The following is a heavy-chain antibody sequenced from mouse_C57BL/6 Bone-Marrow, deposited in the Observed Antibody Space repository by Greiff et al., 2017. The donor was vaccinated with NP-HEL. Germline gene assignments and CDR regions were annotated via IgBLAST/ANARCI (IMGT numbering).Heavy chain of an antibody. CDR3: TTGWYYWYFDV. CDR2: IDPENGDT. D-gene: IGHD1-1*02. J-gene: IGHJ1*03. Sequence: VHVKQSGAELVRPGASVKLSCTASGFNIKDDYMHWVKQRPEQGLEWIGWIDPENGDTEYASKFQGKATITADTSSNTAYLQLSSLTSEDTAVYYCTTGWYYWYFDVWGTGTTVTVSS. CDR1: GFNIKDDY. V-gene: IGHV14-4*01.